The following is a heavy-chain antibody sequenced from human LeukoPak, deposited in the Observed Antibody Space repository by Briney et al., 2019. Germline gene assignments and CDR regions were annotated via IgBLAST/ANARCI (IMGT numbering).Heavy chain of an antibody. J-gene: IGHJ4*02. D-gene: IGHD5-12*01. V-gene: IGHV4-61*02. Sequence: SQTLSLTCTVSGGSSSSGSYYWSWIRQPAGKGLEWIVRIYTSGSTNYNPSLKSRVTISVDTSKNQFSLKLSSVTAADTAVYYCARGGYSGYGPNFDYWGQGTLVTVSS. CDR3: ARGGYSGYGPNFDY. CDR1: GGSSSSGSYY. CDR2: IYTSGST.